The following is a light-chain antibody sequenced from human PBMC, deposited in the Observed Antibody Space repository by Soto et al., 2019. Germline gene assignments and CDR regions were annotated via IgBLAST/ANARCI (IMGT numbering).Light chain of an antibody. CDR3: QQLYSYPLT. CDR1: QGITSY. J-gene: IGKJ4*01. CDR2: AAS. Sequence: IQVTQSPSSLSASVGDRVTITCLASQGITSYLAWYQQKTGKAPKLLIYAASALQTGVSSRFSGSGYRTDFALPVSKLQPEDFATYFCQQLYSYPLTFGGGTRVEF. V-gene: IGKV1-9*01.